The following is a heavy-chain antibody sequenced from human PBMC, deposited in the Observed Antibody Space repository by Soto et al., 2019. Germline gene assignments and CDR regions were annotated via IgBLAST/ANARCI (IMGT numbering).Heavy chain of an antibody. Sequence: GESLKISCKGLGNSFNNWIGWVRQMPGKGLEWVGIIYPGDSDTRYSPSFQGQVTISADKSISTAYLQWSSLKPSDSAMYYCARPLSYYYDSSGGLSDIWGQGTMVTVSS. CDR1: GNSFNNW. CDR2: IYPGDSDT. CDR3: ARPLSYYYDSSGGLSDI. J-gene: IGHJ3*02. D-gene: IGHD3-22*01. V-gene: IGHV5-51*01.